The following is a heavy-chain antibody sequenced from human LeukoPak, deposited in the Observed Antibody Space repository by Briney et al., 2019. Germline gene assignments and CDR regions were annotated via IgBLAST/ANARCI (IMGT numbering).Heavy chain of an antibody. CDR1: GGTFSSYA. CDR2: MNPNSGNT. V-gene: IGHV1-8*02. Sequence: ASVKVSCKASGGTFSSYAINWVRQATGQGLEWMGWMNPNSGNTGYAQKFQGRVTMTRNTSISTAYMELSSLRSEDTAVYYCARGRGITGRVPGYWGQGTLVTVAS. J-gene: IGHJ4*02. CDR3: ARGRGITGRVPGY. D-gene: IGHD1-20*01.